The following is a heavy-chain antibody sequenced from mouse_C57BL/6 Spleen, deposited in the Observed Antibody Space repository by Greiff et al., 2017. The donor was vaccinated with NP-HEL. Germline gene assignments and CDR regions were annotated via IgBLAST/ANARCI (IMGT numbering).Heavy chain of an antibody. J-gene: IGHJ4*01. D-gene: IGHD1-1*01. CDR1: GYTFTSYW. V-gene: IGHV1-55*01. Sequence: QVQLQQPGAELVKPGASVKMSCKASGYTFTSYWITWVKQRPGQGLEWIGDIYPGSGSTNYNEKFKSKATLTVDTSSSTAYMQRSSLTSEDSAVYYCARYYGSSYGAMDYWGQGTSVTVSS. CDR2: IYPGSGST. CDR3: ARYYGSSYGAMDY.